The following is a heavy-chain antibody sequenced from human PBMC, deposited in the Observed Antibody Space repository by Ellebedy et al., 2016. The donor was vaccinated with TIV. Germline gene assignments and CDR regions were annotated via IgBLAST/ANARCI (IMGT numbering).Heavy chain of an antibody. J-gene: IGHJ6*02. CDR3: TTVGTVTPWYYYGLDV. CDR1: GFTFSNAW. Sequence: GESLKISCAASGFTFSNAWMNWVRQAPGKGLEWVGRIKSRKDGATTDYAAPVKDRFTISRDDSKNTLYLQRNSLKTEDTAVYYCTTVGTVTPWYYYGLDVWGQGTTVTVSS. V-gene: IGHV3-15*07. D-gene: IGHD4-11*01. CDR2: IKSRKDGATT.